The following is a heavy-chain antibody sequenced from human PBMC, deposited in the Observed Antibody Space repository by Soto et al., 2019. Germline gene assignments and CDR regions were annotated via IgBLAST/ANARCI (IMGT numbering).Heavy chain of an antibody. CDR1: GFTFSTYW. D-gene: IGHD3-10*01. Sequence: GGSLRLSCEASGFTFSTYWMSWVRQAPGKGLEWVANIMQDGSQKYLVDSVKGRFTISRDNAKNSLYLQMNSLRAEDTAIYYCAKKVNSGSGSQYFDYWGQGTLVTVSS. CDR2: IMQDGSQK. J-gene: IGHJ4*02. V-gene: IGHV3-7*03. CDR3: AKKVNSGSGSQYFDY.